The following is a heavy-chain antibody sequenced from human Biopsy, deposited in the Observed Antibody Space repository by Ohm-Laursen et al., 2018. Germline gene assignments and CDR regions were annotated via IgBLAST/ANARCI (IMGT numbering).Heavy chain of an antibody. CDR1: GATFSNYG. J-gene: IGHJ1*01. Sequence: SVTVSCNAPGATFSNYGVNWVRQAPGHGLEWLGGNIPILGTGNYAQKFQDRVTVAADTSTSTATMELRSLRSDDTAVYYCATKLTGYFHHWGQGTLVIVSS. CDR3: ATKLTGYFHH. V-gene: IGHV1-69*06. CDR2: NIPILGTG. D-gene: IGHD3-9*01.